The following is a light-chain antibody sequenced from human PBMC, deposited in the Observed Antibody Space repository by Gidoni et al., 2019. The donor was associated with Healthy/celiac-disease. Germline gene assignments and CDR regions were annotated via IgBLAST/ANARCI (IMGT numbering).Light chain of an antibody. CDR2: GAA. CDR3: QQYGSSRYT. CDR1: QRVSSSY. Sequence: ELVLPPSPGPLSLSPGESATLSCRASQRVSSSYLAWYQQKPGQAPRLLIYGAASRATGIPDRFSGSGSGTDFTLTISRLEPEDFAVYYCQQYGSSRYTFGQGTKLEIK. J-gene: IGKJ2*01. V-gene: IGKV3-20*01.